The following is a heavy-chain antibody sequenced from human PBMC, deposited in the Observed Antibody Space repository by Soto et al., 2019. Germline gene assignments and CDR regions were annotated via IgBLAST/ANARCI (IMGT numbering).Heavy chain of an antibody. J-gene: IGHJ4*02. CDR2: ISETAGTT. D-gene: IGHD3-16*02. CDR1: GGSIYDYY. CDR3: SRSAYNSYRGNSFDY. Sequence: SETLSLSCAVSGGSIYDYYWSWIRQAPGKGLEWIGYISETAGTTFYNPSLKSRVTILLDTPKKQFSLELSSVTAADTAFYYCSRSAYNSYRGNSFDYWGQGIPVTVSS. V-gene: IGHV4-59*08.